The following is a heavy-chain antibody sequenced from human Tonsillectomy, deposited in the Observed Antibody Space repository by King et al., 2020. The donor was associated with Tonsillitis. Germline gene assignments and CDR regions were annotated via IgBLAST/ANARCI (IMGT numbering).Heavy chain of an antibody. CDR2: IRNKASSHTT. D-gene: IGHD3-10*01. J-gene: IGHJ4*02. Sequence: VQLVESGGGLVQPGGSLRLSCAASGFTFSDHYIDWVRQAPGKGLEWVSRIRNKASSHTTEYAASVKGSFTISRDDSKNSVYLQMNSLKTEDTAVYYCARGFGSRSYGHFADSWGQGTLVTVSS. CDR3: ARGFGSRSYGHFADS. CDR1: GFTFSDHY. V-gene: IGHV3-72*01.